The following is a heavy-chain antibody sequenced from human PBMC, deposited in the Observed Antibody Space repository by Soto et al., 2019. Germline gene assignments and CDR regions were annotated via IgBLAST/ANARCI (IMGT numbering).Heavy chain of an antibody. CDR3: ASRGYSYGYAQDYGMDV. CDR2: INAGNGNT. J-gene: IGHJ6*04. Sequence: QVQLVQSGAEVKKPGASVKVSCKASGYTFTSYAMHWVRQAPGQRLEWMGWINAGNGNTKYSQKFQGRVTITRDTSASTAYMELSSLRSEDTAVYYCASRGYSYGYAQDYGMDVWGKGTTVTVSS. CDR1: GYTFTSYA. D-gene: IGHD5-18*01. V-gene: IGHV1-3*01.